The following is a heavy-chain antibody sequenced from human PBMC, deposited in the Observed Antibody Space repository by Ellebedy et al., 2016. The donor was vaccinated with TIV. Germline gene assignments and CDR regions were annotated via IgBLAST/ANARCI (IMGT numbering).Heavy chain of an antibody. CDR3: ARGLVVPAAISAFDM. CDR1: GFTFSSYD. CDR2: IDKLGYT. J-gene: IGHJ3*02. V-gene: IGHV3-13*01. Sequence: GGSLRLSXAASGFTFSSYDMHWVRQSAGKGLEWVSGIDKLGYTNYPDSVKGRFTISRDNSKSILYLQMSSLRTGDTAVYYCARGLVVPAAISAFDMWGQGTMVTVSS. D-gene: IGHD2-2*01.